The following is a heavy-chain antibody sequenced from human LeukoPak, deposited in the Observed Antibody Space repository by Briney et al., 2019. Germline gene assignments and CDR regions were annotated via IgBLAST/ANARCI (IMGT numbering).Heavy chain of an antibody. J-gene: IGHJ4*02. CDR2: IKQDGSEK. Sequence: GGSLRLSCAASGFTFSSYAMSWVRQAPGKGLEWVANIKQDGSEKYYVDSVKGRFTISRDNAKNSLYLQMNSLRAEDTAVYYCARIGESDYWGQGTLVTVSS. CDR1: GFTFSSYA. D-gene: IGHD3-16*01. V-gene: IGHV3-7*03. CDR3: ARIGESDY.